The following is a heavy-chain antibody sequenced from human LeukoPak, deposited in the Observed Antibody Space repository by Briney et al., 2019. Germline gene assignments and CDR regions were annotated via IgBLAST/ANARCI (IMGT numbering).Heavy chain of an antibody. Sequence: PSETLSLTCTVSGGSISSYYWSWVRQPPGKGLEWVGYIYYSGSTNYNSSLKSRVIISVDTPKNQFSLKLSSVTAADTAVYYCASGVYSGSYYSLDYWGQGTLVTVSS. V-gene: IGHV4-59*01. D-gene: IGHD1-26*01. CDR1: GGSISSYY. CDR2: IYYSGST. J-gene: IGHJ4*02. CDR3: ASGVYSGSYYSLDY.